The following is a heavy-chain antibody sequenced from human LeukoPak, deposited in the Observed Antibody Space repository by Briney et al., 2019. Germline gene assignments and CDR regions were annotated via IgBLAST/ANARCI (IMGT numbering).Heavy chain of an antibody. Sequence: GGSLRLSCAASGFTFSSYAMSWVRQAPGKGLEWVSAISGSGGSTYYADSVKGRFTISRDNSKNTLYLQMNSLRAEDTAVYYCAKVANYYDSSGYYIGAFDIWGRGTMVTVSS. CDR3: AKVANYYDSSGYYIGAFDI. D-gene: IGHD3-22*01. CDR2: ISGSGGST. V-gene: IGHV3-23*01. CDR1: GFTFSSYA. J-gene: IGHJ3*02.